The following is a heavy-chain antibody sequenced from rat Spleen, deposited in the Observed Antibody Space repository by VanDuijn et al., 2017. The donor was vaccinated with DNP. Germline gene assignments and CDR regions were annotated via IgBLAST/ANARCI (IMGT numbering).Heavy chain of an antibody. Sequence: VQVVESGGGLVQPGRSTRLSCAASGFTFSNFGMAWVRQAPQKGLEWVATITASSGTTYYRDSVKGRFTSSTDNAKNTLYLQMDSLRSEDTATYYCTTDNYSAPFDYWGQGVMVTVSS. CDR2: ITASSGTT. J-gene: IGHJ2*01. CDR3: TTDNYSAPFDY. CDR1: GFTFSNFG. D-gene: IGHD1-8*01. V-gene: IGHV5S13*01.